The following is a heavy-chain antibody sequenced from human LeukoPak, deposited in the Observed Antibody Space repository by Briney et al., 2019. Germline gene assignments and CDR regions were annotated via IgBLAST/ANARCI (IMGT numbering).Heavy chain of an antibody. CDR1: GFTFSTYI. CDR3: ARDAFWSGYGLDY. V-gene: IGHV3-21*01. CDR2: ISGSSGHI. D-gene: IGHD3-3*01. Sequence: GGSLRLSCAASGFTFSTYIMNWVRQAPGKGLEWVSSISGSSGHIYHAGSVKGRFTISRDNAKNALYLQMNSLRAEDTAVYYCARDAFWSGYGLDYWGQGTLVTVSS. J-gene: IGHJ4*02.